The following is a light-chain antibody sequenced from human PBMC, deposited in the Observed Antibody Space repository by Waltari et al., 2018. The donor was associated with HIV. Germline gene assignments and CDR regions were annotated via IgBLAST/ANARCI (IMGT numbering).Light chain of an antibody. CDR2: EVN. J-gene: IGLJ1*01. V-gene: IGLV2-23*02. CDR3: CSYAGGNSYV. CDR1: SSDVGNYNV. Sequence: QSALTQPASVSASPGQSITISCTGTSSDVGNYNVVSWYRQFPDKAPQLLIFEVNKRPSGVSNLFSGSKSGNSASLTIAGLLADDEADYYCCSYAGGNSYVFGTGTKVTVL.